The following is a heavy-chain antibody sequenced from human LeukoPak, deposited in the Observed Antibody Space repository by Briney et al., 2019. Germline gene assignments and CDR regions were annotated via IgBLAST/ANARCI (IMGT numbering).Heavy chain of an antibody. Sequence: SETLSLTCAVSGYSISSGYYWGWIRQPPGKGLEWIGSIYHSGTTYYNPSLKSRVTISVDTSKNQFSLNLSSVTAADTAVYYCASGRLSDHFYYCGQGTLVTVSS. D-gene: IGHD6-25*01. CDR2: IYHSGTT. CDR1: GYSISSGYY. V-gene: IGHV4-38-2*01. J-gene: IGHJ4*02. CDR3: ASGRLSDHFYY.